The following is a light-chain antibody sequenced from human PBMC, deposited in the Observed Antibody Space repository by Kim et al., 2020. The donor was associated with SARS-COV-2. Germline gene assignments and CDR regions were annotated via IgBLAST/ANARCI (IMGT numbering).Light chain of an antibody. J-gene: IGKJ5*01. CDR3: QQNDDFPIT. V-gene: IGKV1-33*01. CDR2: DVS. Sequence: ASVGDRVTITCQATQVIRKFLNWYQQRPGKAPQLLIYDVSNLQRGVPSRFSGSGYGTKFTLTISSLQPEDFATYYCQQNDDFPITFGQGTRLEIK. CDR1: QVIRKF.